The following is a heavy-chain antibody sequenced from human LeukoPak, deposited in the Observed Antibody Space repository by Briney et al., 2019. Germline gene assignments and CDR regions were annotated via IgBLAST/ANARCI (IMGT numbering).Heavy chain of an antibody. CDR3: ARDPYYYDSGSFAAFDI. Sequence: PGGSLRLSCAASGFTFSTYWMHWVRQTPGKGLAWVSRINGDGTNIRYADSVKGRFTISRDNAKNSLYLQMNSLRAEDTAVYYCARDPYYYDSGSFAAFDIWGQGTMVTVSS. V-gene: IGHV3-74*01. CDR2: INGDGTNI. CDR1: GFTFSTYW. J-gene: IGHJ3*02. D-gene: IGHD3-10*01.